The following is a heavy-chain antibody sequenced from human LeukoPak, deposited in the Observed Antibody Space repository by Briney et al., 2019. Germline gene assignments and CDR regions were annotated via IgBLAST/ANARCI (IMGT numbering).Heavy chain of an antibody. CDR3: ASGASANPGD. Sequence: PGGSLRLSCAASGFTFSSYGMHWVRQAPGKGLEWVAAIRNDGSSKYYADSVKGRFTISRDNSKNTLYLQMNSLRPEDTAVYYCASGASANPGDWGQRTLVTVSS. CDR2: IRNDGSSK. D-gene: IGHD4/OR15-4a*01. CDR1: GFTFSSYG. V-gene: IGHV3-30*02. J-gene: IGHJ1*01.